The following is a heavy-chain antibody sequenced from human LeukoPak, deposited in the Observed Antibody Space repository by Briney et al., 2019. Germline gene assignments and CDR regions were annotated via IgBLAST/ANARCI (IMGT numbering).Heavy chain of an antibody. J-gene: IGHJ6*03. V-gene: IGHV3-7*01. CDR2: IKQDGSEK. CDR3: ARAAPFVVWGSYQNYYMDV. Sequence: GGSLRLSCAASGFTFSSYWMSWVRQAPGKGLEWVANIKQDGSEKYYVDSVKGRFTISRDNAKNSLYLQMNSLRAEDTAVYYCARAAPFVVWGSYQNYYMDVWGKGTTVTVSS. D-gene: IGHD3-16*02. CDR1: GFTFSSYW.